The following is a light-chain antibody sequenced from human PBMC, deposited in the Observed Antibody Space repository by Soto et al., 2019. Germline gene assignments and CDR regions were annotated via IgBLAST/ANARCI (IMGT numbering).Light chain of an antibody. CDR1: SSDVGGYNY. CDR3: SSFTNTITRDA. J-gene: IGLJ1*01. Sequence: QSVLTQPASVSGSPGQSITISCTGTSSDVGGYNYVSWYQQHPGKAPKLIIYEVSYRPSGVSNRFSGSKSGDTASLTISGLQAEDEADYYCSSFTNTITRDACGTGAKVTGL. V-gene: IGLV2-14*01. CDR2: EVS.